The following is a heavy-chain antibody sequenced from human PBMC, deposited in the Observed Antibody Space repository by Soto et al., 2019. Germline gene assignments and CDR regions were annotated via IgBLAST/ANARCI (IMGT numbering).Heavy chain of an antibody. CDR1: GYTFTDYY. Sequence: QVQLVQSGAEVKKPGASVKVSCKASGYTFTDYYMHWVRQAPGQRLEWMGWINPNSGTTNYAQKFQGWVTMTRDPSITTVYMEVSRLRSDDTAVYYCARVPRGVYYDMDVWGQGTTVTVSS. CDR2: INPNSGTT. D-gene: IGHD3-10*01. CDR3: ARVPRGVYYDMDV. J-gene: IGHJ6*02. V-gene: IGHV1-2*04.